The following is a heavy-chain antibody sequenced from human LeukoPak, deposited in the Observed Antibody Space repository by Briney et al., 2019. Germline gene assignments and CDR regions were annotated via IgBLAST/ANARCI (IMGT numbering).Heavy chain of an antibody. CDR2: IYSGGNT. J-gene: IGHJ5*01. D-gene: IGHD3-9*01. Sequence: GGSLRLSCAASGLTVSSNYMIWVRQAPGKGLEWVSFIYSGGNTYYADSVKGRFTISRDNSKNTLYLQMNSLRAEDTAMYYCARGTHDWLSPFDSWGQGTLVTVSS. CDR1: GLTVSSNY. V-gene: IGHV3-66*01. CDR3: ARGTHDWLSPFDS.